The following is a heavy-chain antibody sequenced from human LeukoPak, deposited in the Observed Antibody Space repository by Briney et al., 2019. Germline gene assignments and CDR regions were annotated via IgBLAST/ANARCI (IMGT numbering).Heavy chain of an antibody. V-gene: IGHV1-2*02. CDR3: ARGDYYYDLDY. D-gene: IGHD3-22*01. J-gene: IGHJ4*02. CDR2: INPNSGGT. Sequence: ASVKVSCKASGYTFTGHYMHWVRQAPGQGLEWMGWINPNSGGTNYAQKVQGRVTMTRDTSISTAYMELSRLRSDDTAVYYCARGDYYYDLDYWGQGTLVTVSS. CDR1: GYTFTGHY.